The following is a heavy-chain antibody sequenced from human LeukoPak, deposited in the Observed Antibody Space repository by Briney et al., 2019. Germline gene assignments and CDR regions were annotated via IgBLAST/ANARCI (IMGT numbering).Heavy chain of an antibody. D-gene: IGHD5-18*01. CDR1: GYTFTSYY. CDR2: INASGGST. CDR3: ARDPGREYDVDTAMGSPPDWYFDL. J-gene: IGHJ2*01. Sequence: ASVKVSCKASGYTFTSYYMHWVRQAPGQGLEWMGIINASGGSTSYAQKFQGRVTMTRDTSTSTVYMELSSLRSEDTAVYYCARDPGREYDVDTAMGSPPDWYFDLWGRGTLVTVPS. V-gene: IGHV1-46*01.